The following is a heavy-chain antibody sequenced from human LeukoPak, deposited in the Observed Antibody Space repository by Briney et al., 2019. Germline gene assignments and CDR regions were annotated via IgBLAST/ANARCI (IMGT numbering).Heavy chain of an antibody. CDR2: ISYDGSNK. D-gene: IGHD3-22*01. V-gene: IGHV3-30-3*01. CDR3: ARTRDYYDSSGYNY. J-gene: IGHJ4*02. CDR1: GFTFSSYA. Sequence: GGSLRLSCAASGFTFSSYAMHWVRQAPGKGLEWVAVISYDGSNKYYADPVKGRFTISRDNSKNTLYLQMNSLRAEDTAVYYCARTRDYYDSSGYNYWGQGTLVTVSS.